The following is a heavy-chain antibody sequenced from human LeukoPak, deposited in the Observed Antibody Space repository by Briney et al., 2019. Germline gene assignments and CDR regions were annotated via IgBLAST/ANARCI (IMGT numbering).Heavy chain of an antibody. D-gene: IGHD3-9*01. CDR3: ARTKPQQFDILS. CDR1: GFTFSSYD. J-gene: IGHJ4*02. CDR2: ISGSGGST. Sequence: GGSLRLSCAASGFTFSSYDMNWVRQAPGKGLEWVSGISGSGGSTYSVEAVKGRFTVSGDNSKNTLYLQMNSLRAEDTAVYYCARTKPQQFDILSWGQGTLVTVSS. V-gene: IGHV3-23*01.